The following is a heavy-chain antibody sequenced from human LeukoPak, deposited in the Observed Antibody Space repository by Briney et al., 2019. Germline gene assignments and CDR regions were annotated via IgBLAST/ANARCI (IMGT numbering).Heavy chain of an antibody. Sequence: PGGSLRLSCAASGFIFSSYGMHWVRQAPGKGLEWVAFISYDGSTEYYADSVKGRFTISRDNSKNTLYLQMNSLRAEDTAVYYCARAHLSSASTDYMDVWGKGTTVTVSS. CDR3: ARAHLSSASTDYMDV. D-gene: IGHD6-6*01. J-gene: IGHJ6*03. CDR2: ISYDGSTE. CDR1: GFIFSSYG. V-gene: IGHV3-30*19.